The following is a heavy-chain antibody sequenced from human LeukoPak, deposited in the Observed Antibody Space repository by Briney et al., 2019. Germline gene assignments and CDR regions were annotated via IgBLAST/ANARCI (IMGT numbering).Heavy chain of an antibody. CDR3: ARVFDL. CDR1: GGSLSSDSYYY. CDR2: IYTSGST. Sequence: SETLSLTCTVSGGSLSSDSYYYWNWIRQPAGKGLEWIGRIYTSGSTNYNPSLKSRVTISIDTSKNQFSLKLSSVTAADTAVYYCARVFDLWGQGTLVTVSS. J-gene: IGHJ5*02. V-gene: IGHV4-61*02.